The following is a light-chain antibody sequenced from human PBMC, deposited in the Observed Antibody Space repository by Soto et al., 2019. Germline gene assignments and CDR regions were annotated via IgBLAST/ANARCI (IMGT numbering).Light chain of an antibody. CDR3: SSYAGSNNYV. CDR1: SSDVGGYSY. Sequence: QSALTQPPSASGSPGQSVTISCTGTSSDVGGYSYVSWYQQHPGKAPKLMIYGVTKRPSGVPDRFSGSKSGNTASLTVSGLQAEDVADYYCSSYAGSNNYVFGTGTKLTVL. V-gene: IGLV2-8*01. CDR2: GVT. J-gene: IGLJ1*01.